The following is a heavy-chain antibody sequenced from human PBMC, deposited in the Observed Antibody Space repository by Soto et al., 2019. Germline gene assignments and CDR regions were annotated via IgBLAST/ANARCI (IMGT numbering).Heavy chain of an antibody. V-gene: IGHV1-18*01. CDR3: AGDLRYWRSFTSQREWFVP. Sequence: QVQLVQSGAEVKKPGTSVKVSCTASGYTFSSHAIRWVRQAPGQGLQWIGWVSGDNANTNYAHSLQVRVTMTTDRSATIGHMDLMSLRFDATAGYYGAGDLRYWRSFTSQREWFVPWGQGDLFIVSS. J-gene: IGHJ5*02. D-gene: IGHD2-2*01. CDR2: VSGDNANT. CDR1: GYTFSSHA.